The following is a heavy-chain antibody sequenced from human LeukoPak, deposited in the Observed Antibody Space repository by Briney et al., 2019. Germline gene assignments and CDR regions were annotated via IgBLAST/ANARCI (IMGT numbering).Heavy chain of an antibody. D-gene: IGHD4-17*01. CDR2: INWNGGSP. Sequence: GGSLRLSCAASGFTFGGSGMSWVRQAPGKGLEWVSGINWNGGSPGYADSVKGRFTISRDNAKNSLYLQMDSLRAEDTALYHCAGGASTTVTTWFDSWGQGTLVTVSS. J-gene: IGHJ5*01. CDR1: GFTFGGSG. V-gene: IGHV3-20*01. CDR3: AGGASTTVTTWFDS.